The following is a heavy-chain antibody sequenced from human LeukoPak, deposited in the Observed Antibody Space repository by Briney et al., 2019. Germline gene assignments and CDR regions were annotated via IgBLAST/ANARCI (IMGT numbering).Heavy chain of an antibody. J-gene: IGHJ4*02. CDR3: ARIPDTYCSSTSCYLDY. Sequence: GGSLRLSCAASGFTFSSYSMNWVRQAPGKGLESVSSISSSGSYIYYADSVKGRFTISRDNAKNSLYLQMNSLRAEDTAVYYCARIPDTYCSSTSCYLDYWGQGTLVTVSS. V-gene: IGHV3-21*01. CDR1: GFTFSSYS. D-gene: IGHD2-2*01. CDR2: ISSSGSYI.